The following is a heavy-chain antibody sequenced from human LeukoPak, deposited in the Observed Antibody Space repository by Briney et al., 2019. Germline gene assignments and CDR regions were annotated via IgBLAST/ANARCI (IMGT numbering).Heavy chain of an antibody. CDR2: VNPRSGDA. CDR3: ARGVSLGYCTYGVCYPPYYFDY. D-gene: IGHD2-8*01. V-gene: IGHV1-8*03. Sequence: ASVKVSCKASGFTFTGYYMHWVRQAPGQGLEWMGWVNPRSGDAGYLQKFQGRLTITRDSSIDTAYMDLSGLNSEDTAVYYCARGVSLGYCTYGVCYPPYYFDYWGQGTLVTASS. CDR1: GFTFTGYY. J-gene: IGHJ4*02.